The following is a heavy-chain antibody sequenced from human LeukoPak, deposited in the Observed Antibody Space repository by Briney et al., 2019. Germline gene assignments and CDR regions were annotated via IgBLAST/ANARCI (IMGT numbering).Heavy chain of an antibody. CDR2: ISGSGGST. J-gene: IGHJ3*02. CDR1: GFTFSSYA. D-gene: IGHD3-10*01. CDR3: AKDPLWFGALRRDDAFDI. V-gene: IGHV3-23*01. Sequence: GGSLRLSCAASGFTFSSYAMTWVRQTPGKGLEWVSAISGSGGSTYYADSVKGRFTISRDNSKNTLYLQMNSLRAEDTAVYYCAKDPLWFGALRRDDAFDIWGQGTMVTVSS.